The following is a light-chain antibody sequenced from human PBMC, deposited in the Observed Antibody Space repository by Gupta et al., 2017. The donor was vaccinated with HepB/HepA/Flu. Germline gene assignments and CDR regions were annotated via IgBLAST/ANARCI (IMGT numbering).Light chain of an antibody. CDR3: QQYNKWPLWT. J-gene: IGKJ1*01. Sequence: DIVMTQSPATLSVSPGERATLSCRASQSVTSNLAWYQQKPGQAPRLLIYGASTRATGIPARFSGSGSGTEFTLTISSLQSEDSAIYYCQQYNKWPLWTFGQGTKVEVK. CDR2: GAS. V-gene: IGKV3-15*01. CDR1: QSVTSN.